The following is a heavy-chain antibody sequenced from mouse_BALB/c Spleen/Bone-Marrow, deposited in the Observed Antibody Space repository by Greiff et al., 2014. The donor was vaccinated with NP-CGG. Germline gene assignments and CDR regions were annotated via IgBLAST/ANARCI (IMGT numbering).Heavy chain of an antibody. J-gene: IGHJ1*01. Sequence: EVKLVESGGGLVKPGGSLKLSCAASGFTFSGYAMSWVRQTPEKRLEWVASISSGGSTFYPDSVKGRFTISRDNAMNILYLQMSSLRSEDTALYYCARRKTTILTTFYWYFDVWGAGTTVTVSS. V-gene: IGHV5-6-5*01. D-gene: IGHD2-5*01. CDR1: GFTFSGYA. CDR2: ISSGGST. CDR3: ARRKTTILTTFYWYFDV.